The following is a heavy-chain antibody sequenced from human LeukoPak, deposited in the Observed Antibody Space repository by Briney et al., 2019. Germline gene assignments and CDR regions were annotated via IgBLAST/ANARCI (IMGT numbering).Heavy chain of an antibody. J-gene: IGHJ5*02. CDR1: GFTFSTYG. CDR2: VSGSGTSIYSEP. CDR3: ARLHGHGFDP. V-gene: IGHV3-21*01. Sequence: GGSLRLSCAASGFTFSTYGMHWVRQAPGKGLEGVSAVSGSGTSIYSEPYYADSVKGRFTISRDNAKNAVYLQMNSLRVDDTAVYYCARLHGHGFDPWGQGTLVTVSS. D-gene: IGHD2-8*01.